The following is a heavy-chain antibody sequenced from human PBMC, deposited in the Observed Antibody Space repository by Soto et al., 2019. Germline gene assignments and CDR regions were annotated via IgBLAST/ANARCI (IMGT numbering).Heavy chain of an antibody. CDR2: ISSSSYI. CDR1: GLTFSSYS. CDR3: ARAAGIVVVVAATPDYYYGMDV. Sequence: GGSLRLSCAASGLTFSSYSMNWVLQATGKGLEWVSSISSSSYIYYADSVKGRFTISRDNAKNSLYLQMNSLRAEDTAVYYCARAAGIVVVVAATPDYYYGMDVWGQGTTVTVSS. D-gene: IGHD2-15*01. V-gene: IGHV3-21*01. J-gene: IGHJ6*02.